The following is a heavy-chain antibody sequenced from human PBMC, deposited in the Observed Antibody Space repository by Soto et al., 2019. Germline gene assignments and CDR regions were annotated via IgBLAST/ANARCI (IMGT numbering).Heavy chain of an antibody. CDR3: ARDQEAVAVPGDAFDI. CDR2: ISAYNGNT. D-gene: IGHD6-19*01. Sequence: AGVKVSCKASGYTFTSYGISWVRQAPGQGLEWMGWISAYNGNTNYAQKLQGRVTMTTDTSTSTAYMELRSLRSDDTAVYYCARDQEAVAVPGDAFDIWGQGTMVTVSS. V-gene: IGHV1-18*01. CDR1: GYTFTSYG. J-gene: IGHJ3*02.